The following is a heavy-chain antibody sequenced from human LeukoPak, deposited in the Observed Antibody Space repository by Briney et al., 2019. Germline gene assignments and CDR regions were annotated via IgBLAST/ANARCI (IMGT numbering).Heavy chain of an antibody. CDR1: GFTFSSYS. V-gene: IGHV3-21*01. J-gene: IGHJ3*02. CDR3: AREATYYDFWSGYYTGDAFDI. CDR2: ISSSSSYI. D-gene: IGHD3-3*01. Sequence: PGGSLRLSCAASGFTFSSYSMNWVRQAPGKGLEWVSSISSSSSYIYYADSVKGRFTISRDNAKSTLYLQMNSLRAEDTAVYYCAREATYYDFWSGYYTGDAFDIWGQGTMVTVSS.